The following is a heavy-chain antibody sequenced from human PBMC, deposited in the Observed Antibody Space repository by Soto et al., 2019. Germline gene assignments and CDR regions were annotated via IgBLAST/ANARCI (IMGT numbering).Heavy chain of an antibody. CDR1: GFTFSTYG. J-gene: IGHJ4*02. D-gene: IGHD4-17*01. Sequence: QVQVVESGGGVVQPGRSLTLSCAASGFTFSTYGMHWVRQAPGKGLAWVSSISHDGRNKGYADSVHGRFAISRDNSMTTLYLQLNSLRNEDTAMYYCANAIHAARDGNHYGADYWGQGTLVTVSS. CDR2: ISHDGRNK. V-gene: IGHV3-30*18. CDR3: ANAIHAARDGNHYGADY.